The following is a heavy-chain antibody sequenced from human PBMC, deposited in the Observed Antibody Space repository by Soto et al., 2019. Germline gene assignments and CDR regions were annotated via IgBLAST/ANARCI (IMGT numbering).Heavy chain of an antibody. D-gene: IGHD2-2*01. CDR1: GFTFDDYG. CDR2: IYSDGYT. Sequence: PGGSLRLSCAASGFTFDDYGMSWVRQVPGKGLEWVSIIYSDGYTYYAASVKGRFTISRDNFKNTLYLQMSSLRAEDTAVYYCARRKYCSSTTCFDYWGQGTLVTVSS. J-gene: IGHJ4*02. V-gene: IGHV3-66*01. CDR3: ARRKYCSSTTCFDY.